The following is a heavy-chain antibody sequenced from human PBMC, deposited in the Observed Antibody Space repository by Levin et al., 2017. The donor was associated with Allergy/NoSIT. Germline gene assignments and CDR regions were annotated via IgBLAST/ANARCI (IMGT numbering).Heavy chain of an antibody. CDR1: GFAFSTYW. CDR2: IKEDGSVK. J-gene: IGHJ4*02. V-gene: IGHV3-7*01. Sequence: PGGSLRLSCEASGFAFSTYWMSWVRQAPGKGLEWVANIKEDGSVKYFLDSVRGRFSISRDNTRNSLSLHMNSLRDEDTALYYCAREDLYWAYDYWGQGSLVIVSS. D-gene: IGHD2-15*01. CDR3: AREDLYWAYDY.